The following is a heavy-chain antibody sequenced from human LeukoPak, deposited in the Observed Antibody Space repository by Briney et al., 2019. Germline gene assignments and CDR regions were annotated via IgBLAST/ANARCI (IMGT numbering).Heavy chain of an antibody. Sequence: GGSLRLSCAASGFTFSDSFMSWVRQAPGKGLEWIGRSRYKADSYTAEYAASVKDRFTISRDESKNSLYLQISSLETEDAAVYYCATSSWYRLAYWGQGSLVTVSS. D-gene: IGHD6-13*01. J-gene: IGHJ4*02. CDR3: ATSSWYRLAY. V-gene: IGHV3-72*01. CDR2: SRYKADSYTA. CDR1: GFTFSDSF.